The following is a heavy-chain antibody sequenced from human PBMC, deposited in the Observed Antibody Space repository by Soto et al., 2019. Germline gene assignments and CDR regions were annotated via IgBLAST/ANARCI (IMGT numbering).Heavy chain of an antibody. V-gene: IGHV3-73*01. CDR3: IGYCRTTSCYASYFDY. CDR1: GFTFSGSA. J-gene: IGHJ4*02. Sequence: PGGSLRLSCAASGFTFSGSAMHWVRQAAGKGLEWVGRIRSKANSYATAYGASVKGRFTISRDDSKNTAYLQMNSLKTEDTAVYYCIGYCRTTSCYASYFDYWGQGTVVTV. CDR2: IRSKANSYAT. D-gene: IGHD2-2*03.